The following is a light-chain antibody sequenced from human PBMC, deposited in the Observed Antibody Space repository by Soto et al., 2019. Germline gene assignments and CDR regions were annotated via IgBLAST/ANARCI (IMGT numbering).Light chain of an antibody. V-gene: IGLV3-21*02. Sequence: SYELTQPPSVSVAPGQTARMTCGGSNIGSRSVHWYRQKPGQAPVVVIYDDSDRPSGIPERISGSNSENTATLTISRVEAGDGADYYCQVWDGSSDHVAVFGGGTQLPVL. CDR2: DDS. J-gene: IGLJ7*01. CDR1: NIGSRS. CDR3: QVWDGSSDHVAV.